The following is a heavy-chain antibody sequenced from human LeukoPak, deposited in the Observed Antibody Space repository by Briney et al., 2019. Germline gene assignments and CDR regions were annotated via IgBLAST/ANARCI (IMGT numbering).Heavy chain of an antibody. D-gene: IGHD3-10*01. J-gene: IGHJ4*02. CDR1: GFTFEDYS. Sequence: GGSLRLSCAASGFTFEDYSIHWVRRAPGKGLEWVSGISWNSANIAYMDSVKGRFTISRDSAKKSLCLQMNSLRPEDTALYYCAKVRSAFRFGDIGLDSWGQGTLVTVSS. CDR2: ISWNSANI. CDR3: AKVRSAFRFGDIGLDS. V-gene: IGHV3-9*01.